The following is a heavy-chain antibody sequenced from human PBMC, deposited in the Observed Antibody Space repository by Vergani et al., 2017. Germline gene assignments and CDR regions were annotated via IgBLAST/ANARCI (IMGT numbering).Heavy chain of an antibody. CDR3: ARDRDLYCRSTTSCHNWFDP. J-gene: IGHJ5*02. CDR1: GAAIKDFY. Sequence: QVQLQESGPGLVKPSETLSLTCTVSGAAIKDFYWSWFRQPPGKGLEWIGYVYYTGSTTYNPSLKSRVTISVDTSNNQFSLRMTSLTAADTAIYYCARDRDLYCRSTTSCHNWFDPWGQGNLVTVSS. D-gene: IGHD2/OR15-2a*01. V-gene: IGHV4-59*01. CDR2: VYYTGST.